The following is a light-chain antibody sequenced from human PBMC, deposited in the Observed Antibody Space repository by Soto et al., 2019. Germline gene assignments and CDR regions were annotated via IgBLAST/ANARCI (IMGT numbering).Light chain of an antibody. CDR2: GAS. CDR1: QGIGSY. CDR3: QQLHIWGVT. Sequence: DIQLYHSLYFLSASEGDRVTITCRASQGIGSYLAWYQQKPGKAPKLLISGASTLQSGVPSRFSGSGSGTEFTLTISSLQPEDFATYTCQQLHIWGVTFGGGTKVDI. V-gene: IGKV1-9*01. J-gene: IGKJ4*01.